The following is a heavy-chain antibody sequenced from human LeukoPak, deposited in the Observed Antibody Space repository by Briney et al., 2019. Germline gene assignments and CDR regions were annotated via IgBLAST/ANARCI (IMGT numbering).Heavy chain of an antibody. D-gene: IGHD2/OR15-2a*01. CDR3: GTFKYEAGADF. Sequence: GGSLRLSCEASGFTFRTYWMTWVRQAPGEGLEWVANIEPAGSDTYYVDPVKGRFTISRDNAKNLLYLQMHSLRAEDTAVYYCGTFKYEAGADFWGQGTLVTVSS. CDR2: IEPAGSDT. V-gene: IGHV3-7*01. J-gene: IGHJ4*02. CDR1: GFTFRTYW.